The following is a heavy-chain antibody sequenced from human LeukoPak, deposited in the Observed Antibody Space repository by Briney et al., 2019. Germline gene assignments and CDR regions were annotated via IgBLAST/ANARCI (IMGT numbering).Heavy chain of an antibody. Sequence: GGSLRLSCVVSGFTLSSRWMMWVRQAPGGGLEWMTNINRDGSEKNYVDSVKVRFTITRDNAENSLYLQMNSLKVEDSAIYYCATYDSWSGYNIAYWGQGPLVTVSS. V-gene: IGHV3-7*03. D-gene: IGHD3-3*01. CDR3: ATYDSWSGYNIAY. CDR1: GFTLSSRW. J-gene: IGHJ4*02. CDR2: INRDGSEK.